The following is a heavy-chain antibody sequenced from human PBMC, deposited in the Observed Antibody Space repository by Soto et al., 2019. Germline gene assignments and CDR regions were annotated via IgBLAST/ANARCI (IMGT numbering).Heavy chain of an antibody. J-gene: IGHJ4*02. CDR2: ISSSGSTI. D-gene: IGHD6-19*01. CDR3: ARPTVAPFDY. Sequence: EVQLVESGGGLVQPGGSPRLSCATSGFTFRSYEMNWVRQAPGKGLEWVSYISSSGSTIYYADSVKGRFTISRDNAKNSLYLQMNSLKVEDTAVYYCARPTVAPFDYWGQGTLVTVS. CDR1: GFTFRSYE. V-gene: IGHV3-48*03.